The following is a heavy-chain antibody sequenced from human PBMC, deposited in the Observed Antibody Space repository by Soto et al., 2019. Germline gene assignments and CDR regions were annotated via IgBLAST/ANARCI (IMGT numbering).Heavy chain of an antibody. CDR1: GYTFTSYA. CDR2: INAGNGNT. CDR3: ARDPHYYDSSGFDY. Sequence: ASVKVSCKASGYTFTSYAMHWVRQAPGQRLEWMGWINAGNGNTKYSQKFQGRVTITRDTSASTAYMELSSLRSEDTAVYYCARDPHYYDSSGFDYWGQGTLVTVSS. J-gene: IGHJ4*02. D-gene: IGHD3-22*01. V-gene: IGHV1-3*01.